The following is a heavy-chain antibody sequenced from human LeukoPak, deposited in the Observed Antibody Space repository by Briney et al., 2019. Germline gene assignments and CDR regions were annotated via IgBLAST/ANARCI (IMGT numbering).Heavy chain of an antibody. CDR2: ISVSEDHT. Sequence: GGSLRPSCAASGFTFSTYAMSWARHIPGTGREWVSDISVSEDHTYHAHSVKGRLTICRDHSTHKLYLQMNTLRAEDTAVYFCAESPLSSGRGSFCYPFDYWGQGKLVTVSS. CDR1: GFTFSTYA. J-gene: IGHJ4*02. CDR3: AESPLSSGRGSFCYPFDY. D-gene: IGHD2-15*01. V-gene: IGHV3-23*01.